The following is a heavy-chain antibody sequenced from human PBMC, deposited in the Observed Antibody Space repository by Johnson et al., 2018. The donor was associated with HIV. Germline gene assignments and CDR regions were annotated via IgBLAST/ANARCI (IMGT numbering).Heavy chain of an antibody. CDR1: GFTFSTYG. J-gene: IGHJ3*02. V-gene: IGHV3-33*01. D-gene: IGHD2-15*01. CDR3: ARDHLRRSHAFDI. Sequence: QVQLVESGGGVVQPGRSLRLSCAASGFTFSTYGMHWVRQAPGKGLEWVAVMWYDGSNKYYADSVKGRFTISRDNSKNTLHLQMNSLSAEDTAVYYCARDHLRRSHAFDIWGQGTMVTVSS. CDR2: MWYDGSNK.